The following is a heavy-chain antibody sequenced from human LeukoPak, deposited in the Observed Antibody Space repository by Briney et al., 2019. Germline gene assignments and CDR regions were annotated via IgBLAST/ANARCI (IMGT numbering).Heavy chain of an antibody. CDR1: GFTFSGSA. V-gene: IGHV3-73*01. CDR3: ARGCSYVGY. J-gene: IGHJ4*02. Sequence: GGSLRLSCAASGFTFSGSAMHWVRQASGKGLEWVGRIRSKANSYATAYAASVKGRFTISRDDSKNTAYLQMNSLKTEDTAVYYCARGCSYVGYWGQGTLVTVSS. D-gene: IGHD5-18*01. CDR2: IRSKANSYAT.